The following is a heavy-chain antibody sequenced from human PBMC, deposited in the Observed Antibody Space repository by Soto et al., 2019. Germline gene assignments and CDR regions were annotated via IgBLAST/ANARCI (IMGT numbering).Heavy chain of an antibody. Sequence: GASVKVSCKASGGTFSSYAISWVRQAPGQGLEWMGGIIPIFGTANYAQKFQGRVTITADESTSTAYMELSSLRSEDTAVYYCATDHPPVVTPGNYWGQGTLVTVSS. CDR3: ATDHPPVVTPGNY. CDR2: IIPIFGTA. CDR1: GGTFSSYA. J-gene: IGHJ4*02. V-gene: IGHV1-69*13. D-gene: IGHD2-21*02.